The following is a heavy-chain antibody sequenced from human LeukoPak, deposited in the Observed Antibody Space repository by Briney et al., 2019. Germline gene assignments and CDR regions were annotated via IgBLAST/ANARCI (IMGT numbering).Heavy chain of an antibody. J-gene: IGHJ4*02. D-gene: IGHD6-6*01. CDR3: ARTEYSSSELIDY. Sequence: SETLSLTCTVSGGSISSSSYYWGWIRQPPGKGLEWIGSIYYSGSTYYNPSLKSRVTISVDTSKNQFSLKLSSVTAADTAVYYCARTEYSSSELIDYWGQGTLVTVSS. V-gene: IGHV4-39*01. CDR1: GGSISSSSYY. CDR2: IYYSGST.